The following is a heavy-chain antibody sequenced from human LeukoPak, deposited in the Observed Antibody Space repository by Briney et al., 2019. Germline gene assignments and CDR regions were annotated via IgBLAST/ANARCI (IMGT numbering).Heavy chain of an antibody. D-gene: IGHD3-10*01. CDR1: GGTFSSYA. V-gene: IGHV1-69*13. Sequence: ASVKVSCKASGGTFSSYAISWVRQAPGQGLEWMGGIIPIFGTANYAQKSQGRVTITADESTSTAYMELSSLRSEDTAVYYCARNDPYGSGSYDYYYYGMDVWGKGTTVTVS. J-gene: IGHJ6*04. CDR2: IIPIFGTA. CDR3: ARNDPYGSGSYDYYYYGMDV.